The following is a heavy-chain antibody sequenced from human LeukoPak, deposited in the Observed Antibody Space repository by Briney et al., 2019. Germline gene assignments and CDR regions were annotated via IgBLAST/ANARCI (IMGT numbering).Heavy chain of an antibody. J-gene: IGHJ3*02. V-gene: IGHV4-34*01. D-gene: IGHD4-17*01. CDR1: GGSFSGYY. CDR2: INHSGST. CDR3: AIQTTVILHAFDI. Sequence: SETLSLTCAVYGGSFSGYYWSWIRRPPGKGLEWIGEINHSGSTNYNPSLKSRVTISVDTSKNQFSLKLSSVTAADTAVYYCAIQTTVILHAFDIWGQGTMVTVSS.